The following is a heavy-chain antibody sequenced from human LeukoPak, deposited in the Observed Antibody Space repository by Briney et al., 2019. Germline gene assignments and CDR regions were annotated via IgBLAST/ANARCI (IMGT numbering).Heavy chain of an antibody. Sequence: GGSLRLSCAASGFTFSSYSMNWVRQAPGKGLEWVSSISGSSNYIYYADSVKGRFTNSRDNAKNSLYLQMNSLRAEDTAVYYCARATFYYGSSGYYWGQGTLVTVSS. CDR2: ISGSSNYI. CDR1: GFTFSSYS. D-gene: IGHD3-22*01. CDR3: ARATFYYGSSGYY. J-gene: IGHJ4*02. V-gene: IGHV3-21*01.